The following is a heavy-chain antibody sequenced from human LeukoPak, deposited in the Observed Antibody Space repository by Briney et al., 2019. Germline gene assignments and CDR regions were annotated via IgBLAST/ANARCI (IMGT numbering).Heavy chain of an antibody. CDR3: ATATPEYYYDSRASDY. CDR1: GYTLTELS. V-gene: IGHV1-24*01. CDR2: FDPEDGET. Sequence: GASVKVSCKVSGYTLTELSMHWVRQAPGKGLEWMGGFDPEDGETIYAQKFQGRVTMTEDTSTDTAYMELSSLRSEDTAVYYCATATPEYYYDSRASDYWGQGTLVTVSS. D-gene: IGHD3-22*01. J-gene: IGHJ4*02.